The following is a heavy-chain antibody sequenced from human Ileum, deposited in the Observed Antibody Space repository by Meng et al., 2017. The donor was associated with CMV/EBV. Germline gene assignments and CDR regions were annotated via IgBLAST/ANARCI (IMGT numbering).Heavy chain of an antibody. V-gene: IGHV3-11*04. Sequence: GESLKISCAASGFTFRDYYMSWIRQVPGKGLEWVSYISSTGSTTYYADSVKGRFTISRENAKNSLYLQMNTLRAEDTAVYYCAREFSSSWNFDYWGQGTLVTVSS. CDR1: GFTFRDYY. CDR2: ISSTGSTT. CDR3: AREFSSSWNFDY. D-gene: IGHD6-13*01. J-gene: IGHJ4*02.